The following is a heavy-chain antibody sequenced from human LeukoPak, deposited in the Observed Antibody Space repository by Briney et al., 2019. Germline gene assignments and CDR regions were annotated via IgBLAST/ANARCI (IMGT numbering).Heavy chain of an antibody. CDR2: MSSDGTST. J-gene: IGHJ4*02. Sequence: GGSLRLSCAASGFTFSGYWMHWVRQAPGKGLVWVSRMSSDGTSTSHADSVKGRFTISRDNSKNMLYLQMNSLRAEDTAVYYCAKEYALHGYVWGSYSDYWGQGTLVTVSS. CDR1: GFTFSGYW. CDR3: AKEYALHGYVWGSYSDY. D-gene: IGHD3-16*01. V-gene: IGHV3-74*01.